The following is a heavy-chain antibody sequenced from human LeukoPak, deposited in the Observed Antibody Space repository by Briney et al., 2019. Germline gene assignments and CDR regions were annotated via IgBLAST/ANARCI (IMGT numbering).Heavy chain of an antibody. D-gene: IGHD3-22*01. Sequence: GGSLRLSCAASGFTFSSYEMNWVRQAPGKGLEWVSYISSSGSTIYYADSVKGRFTISRDNAKNSLYLQMNSLRAEDTAVYYCAREYYDSSGYYYFDYWGQGTLVTVSS. V-gene: IGHV3-48*03. CDR3: AREYYDSSGYYYFDY. CDR2: ISSSGSTI. CDR1: GFTFSSYE. J-gene: IGHJ4*02.